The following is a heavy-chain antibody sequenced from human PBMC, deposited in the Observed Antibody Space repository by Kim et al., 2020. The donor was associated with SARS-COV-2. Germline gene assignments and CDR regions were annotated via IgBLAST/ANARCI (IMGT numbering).Heavy chain of an antibody. J-gene: IGHJ6*02. D-gene: IGHD1-1*01. Sequence: YADAVRGRFNMSRDNGKHMVYLEMRSLGAEDTAVYFCVKGGNYIYNLMDVWGQGTTVTVSS. V-gene: IGHV3-74*03. CDR3: VKGGNYIYNLMDV.